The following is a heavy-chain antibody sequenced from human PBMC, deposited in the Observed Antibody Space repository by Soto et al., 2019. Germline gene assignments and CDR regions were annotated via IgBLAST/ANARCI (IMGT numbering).Heavy chain of an antibody. V-gene: IGHV3-74*01. D-gene: IGHD2-21*01. Sequence: GGSLRLSCAASGFSFSRYWMYWVRQTPGKGLVWVSRINTDGSTTSYPDSVEGRFTVSRDNAKNTLYLQMNSLRPDDTAVYYCARVQPDAFPPYFDDWGRGTLVTVSS. CDR3: ARVQPDAFPPYFDD. CDR2: INTDGSTT. J-gene: IGHJ4*02. CDR1: GFSFSRYW.